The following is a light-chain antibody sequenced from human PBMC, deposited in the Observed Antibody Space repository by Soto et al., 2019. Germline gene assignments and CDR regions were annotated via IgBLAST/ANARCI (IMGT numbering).Light chain of an antibody. CDR2: DSN. V-gene: IGLV1-51*01. J-gene: IGLJ2*01. CDR3: ATWDSSLTGEV. Sequence: QSVLTQPPSVSAAPGQKVTISCSGSSSNIGNNYVSWYQQLPGTAPKLLIYDSNKRPSGIPDRLSGSKSGTSATLDITGLQTGDEADYYCATWDSSLTGEVFGGGTQLTVL. CDR1: SSNIGNNY.